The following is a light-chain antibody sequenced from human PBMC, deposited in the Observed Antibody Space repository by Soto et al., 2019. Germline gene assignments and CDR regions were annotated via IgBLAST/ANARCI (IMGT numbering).Light chain of an antibody. V-gene: IGLV2-8*01. CDR3: SSYAGSSHMI. Sequence: QSALTQPPSASGSPGQSVTISCTGTSSDVGGSTYVSWYQQHPGKAPKLMIYEVSKRPSGVPDRFSGSKSGNTASLTVSGLQAEDEADYYCSSYAGSSHMIFGGGTKVTVL. J-gene: IGLJ2*01. CDR2: EVS. CDR1: SSDVGGSTY.